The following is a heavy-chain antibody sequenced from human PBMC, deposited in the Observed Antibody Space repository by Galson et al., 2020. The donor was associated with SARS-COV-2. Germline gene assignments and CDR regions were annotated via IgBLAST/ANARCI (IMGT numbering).Heavy chain of an antibody. CDR1: GFTFRTFG. J-gene: IGHJ3*02. CDR3: AKPMTVDYGVADGFDI. Sequence: GESLKISCAASGFTFRTFGMHWVRQAPGKGLEWVAVISYDGSRKYYGDSVKGRFSISRDNSKNTLYVQMNSLRPEDTAMYYCAKPMTVDYGVADGFDIWGQVTMVIVSS. D-gene: IGHD4-17*01. CDR2: ISYDGSRK. V-gene: IGHV3-30*18.